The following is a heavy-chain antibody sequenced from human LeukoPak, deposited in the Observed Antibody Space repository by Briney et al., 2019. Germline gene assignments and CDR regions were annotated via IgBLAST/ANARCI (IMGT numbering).Heavy chain of an antibody. D-gene: IGHD2-15*01. CDR2: IGTAGDT. Sequence: GGSLRLSCAASGWTFSSYDMHWVRQAPGKGLEWVSAIGTAGDTYYTGSVKGRFTISRENAQNSLYLQMNSLRAGDTAVYYCTRGRGCGIGSCFHALLFDYWGQGTLVTVSS. V-gene: IGHV3-13*01. J-gene: IGHJ4*02. CDR3: TRGRGCGIGSCFHALLFDY. CDR1: GWTFSSYD.